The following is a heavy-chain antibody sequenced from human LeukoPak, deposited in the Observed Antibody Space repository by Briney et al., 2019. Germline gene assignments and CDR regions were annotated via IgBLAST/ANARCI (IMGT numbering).Heavy chain of an antibody. CDR1: GFTFSSYG. CDR3: AKAGSFRWELGIQH. Sequence: GGSLRLSCAASGFTFSSYGMHWVRQAPGKGLEWVAVISYDGSNKYYADSVKGRFTISRDNSKNTLYLQMNSLRAEDTAVYYCAKAGSFRWELGIQHWGQGTLVTVSS. V-gene: IGHV3-30*18. J-gene: IGHJ1*01. CDR2: ISYDGSNK. D-gene: IGHD1-26*01.